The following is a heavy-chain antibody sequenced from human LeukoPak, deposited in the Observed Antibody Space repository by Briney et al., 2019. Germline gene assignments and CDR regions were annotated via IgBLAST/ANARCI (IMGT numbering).Heavy chain of an antibody. CDR3: ARSDYHNSGSHTVFDAFDI. CDR2: INHSGST. D-gene: IGHD3-10*01. J-gene: IGHJ3*02. V-gene: IGHV4-34*01. Sequence: SETLSLTCAVYGGSFSGYYWSWIRQPPGKGLEWIGEINHSGSTNYNPSLKSQVTISVDKSKNQFSLKLSFVTAADTAMYYCARSDYHNSGSHTVFDAFDIWGQGTRVTVSS. CDR1: GGSFSGYY.